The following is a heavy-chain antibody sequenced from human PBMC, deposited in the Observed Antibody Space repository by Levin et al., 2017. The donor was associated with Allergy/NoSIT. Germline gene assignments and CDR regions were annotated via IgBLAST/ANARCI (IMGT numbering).Heavy chain of an antibody. CDR2: INHSGST. CDR1: GGSFSGYY. CDR3: ARGRPQRTLWFRELLYWI. D-gene: IGHD3-10*01. V-gene: IGHV4-34*01. J-gene: IGHJ4*02. Sequence: ASETLSLTCAVYGGSFSGYYWSWIRQPPGKGLEWIGEINHSGSTNYNPSLKSRVTISVDTSKNQFSLKLSSVTAADTAVYYCARGRPQRTLWFRELLYWIWGQGTLVTVSS.